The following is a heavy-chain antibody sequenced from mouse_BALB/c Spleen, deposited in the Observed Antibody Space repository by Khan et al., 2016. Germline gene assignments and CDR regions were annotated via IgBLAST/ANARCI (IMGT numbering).Heavy chain of an antibody. CDR3: ARTDRRGYFDY. J-gene: IGHJ2*01. CDR2: ILPGSGST. Sequence: VQLVESGAELMKPGASVKISCKATGYTFSSYWIEWVKQRPGHGLEWIGEILPGSGSTNYNEKFRGKATFTADTSSNTAYMQLSSLTSEDYAVHYCARTDRRGYFDYWGQGTTLTVSS. CDR1: GYTFSSYW. V-gene: IGHV1-9*01.